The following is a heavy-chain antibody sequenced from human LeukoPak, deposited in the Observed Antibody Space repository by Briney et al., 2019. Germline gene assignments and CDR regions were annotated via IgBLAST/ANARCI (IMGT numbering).Heavy chain of an antibody. Sequence: PGGSLRLSCAASGFTFNTYAMNWVRLAPGKGLEWVSTISGNGRSTYYADSVRGRFTVSRDNSKNTLYLQMNSLRAEDTAIYYCARDPGYVIYYFDYWGQGALVTVSS. V-gene: IGHV3-23*01. D-gene: IGHD5-12*01. J-gene: IGHJ4*02. CDR1: GFTFNTYA. CDR3: ARDPGYVIYYFDY. CDR2: ISGNGRST.